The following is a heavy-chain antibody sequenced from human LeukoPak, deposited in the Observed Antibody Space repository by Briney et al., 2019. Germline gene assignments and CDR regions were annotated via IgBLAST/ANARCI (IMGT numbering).Heavy chain of an antibody. V-gene: IGHV3-21*01. Sequence: GGSLRLSCAASGFPFSSYSMNWVRQAPGKGLEWVSSISSSGSYIYYTDSVKGRFTISRDNAKNSLYLLMNSLRAEDTAVYYCARSDSSGWDPSPYYFDYWGQGTLVTVSS. CDR1: GFPFSSYS. D-gene: IGHD6-19*01. CDR2: ISSSGSYI. J-gene: IGHJ4*02. CDR3: ARSDSSGWDPSPYYFDY.